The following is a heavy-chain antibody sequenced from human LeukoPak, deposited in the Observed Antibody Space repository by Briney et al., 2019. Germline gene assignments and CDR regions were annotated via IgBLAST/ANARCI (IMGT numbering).Heavy chain of an antibody. CDR1: GGSFSGYY. CDR3: ARDGVYDNLTGRYYFDY. CDR2: INHSGST. J-gene: IGHJ4*02. V-gene: IGHV4-34*01. Sequence: SETLSLTCAVYGGSFSGYYWSWIRQPPGKGLEWIGEINHSGSTNYNPSLKSRVTISVDTSKNQFSLKLSSVTAAATAVYYCARDGVYDNLTGRYYFDYWGQGTLVTVSS. D-gene: IGHD3-9*01.